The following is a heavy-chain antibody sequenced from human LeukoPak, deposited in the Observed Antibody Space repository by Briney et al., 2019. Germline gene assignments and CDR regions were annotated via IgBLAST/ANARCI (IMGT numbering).Heavy chain of an antibody. V-gene: IGHV4-59*01. CDR3: ARDRPIRYCSSTSCSGEYYYGMDV. CDR1: GGSISSYY. CDR2: IYYSGST. Sequence: PSETLSLTCTVSGGSISSYYWSWIRQPPGKGLEWIGYIYYSGSTNYNPSLKSRVSISVDTSKNQFPLKLSSVTAADTAVYYCARDRPIRYCSSTSCSGEYYYGMDVWGQGTTVTVSS. D-gene: IGHD2-2*01. J-gene: IGHJ6*02.